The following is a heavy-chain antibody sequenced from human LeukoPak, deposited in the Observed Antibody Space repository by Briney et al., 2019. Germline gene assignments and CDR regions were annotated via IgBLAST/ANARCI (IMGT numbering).Heavy chain of an antibody. J-gene: IGHJ3*02. Sequence: SETLSLTCAVYGGSFSGYYWSWVRQPPGKGQEWIGEINHSGSTNYNPSLKSRVNISVDTSKNQFSLKLRSVTAADTAVYYCARQEATDDAFDIWGRGTMVTVSS. CDR3: ARQEATDDAFDI. CDR1: GGSFSGYY. V-gene: IGHV4-34*01. CDR2: INHSGST. D-gene: IGHD5-12*01.